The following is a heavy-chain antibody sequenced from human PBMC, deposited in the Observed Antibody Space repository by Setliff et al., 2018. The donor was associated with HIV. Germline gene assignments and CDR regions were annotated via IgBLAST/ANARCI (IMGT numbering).Heavy chain of an antibody. CDR3: ARHGTWNSQRFHFDY. CDR1: AVSIGGYS. V-gene: IGHV4-4*09. D-gene: IGHD1-7*01. J-gene: IGHJ4*02. Sequence: SETLFLTCTVSAVSIGGYSWSWIRQSPGKGLEWIGSIYSTDTTNHNPSLESRVTISVDKSKNQFSLKLNSVTAADTAVYYCARHGTWNSQRFHFDYWGQGTPVIVS. CDR2: IYSTDTT.